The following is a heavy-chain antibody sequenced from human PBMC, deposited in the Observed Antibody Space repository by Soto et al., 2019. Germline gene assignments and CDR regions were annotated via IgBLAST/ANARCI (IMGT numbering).Heavy chain of an antibody. J-gene: IGHJ6*02. CDR3: AKPISDYGDYVLCAGVDV. CDR2: ISGSGGST. D-gene: IGHD4-17*01. Sequence: PGGSLRLSCAASGFTFSSYAMSWVRQAPGKGLEWVSAISGSGGSTYYADSVKGRFTISRDNSKNTLYLQMNSLSAEDTAVYYCAKPISDYGDYVLCAGVDVWGQGTTVTVSS. V-gene: IGHV3-23*01. CDR1: GFTFSSYA.